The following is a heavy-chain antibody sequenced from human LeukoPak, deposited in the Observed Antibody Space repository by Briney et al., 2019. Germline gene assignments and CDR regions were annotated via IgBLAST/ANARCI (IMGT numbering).Heavy chain of an antibody. J-gene: IGHJ6*03. Sequence: PSETLSLTCAVYGGSFSGYYWSWIRQPPGKGLEWIGEINHSGSTNYNPSLKSRVTISVDTSKNQFSLKLSSVTAADTAVYHCARGKRPYYYYYMDVWGKGTTVTVSS. D-gene: IGHD6-6*01. V-gene: IGHV4-34*01. CDR3: ARGKRPYYYYYMDV. CDR2: INHSGST. CDR1: GGSFSGYY.